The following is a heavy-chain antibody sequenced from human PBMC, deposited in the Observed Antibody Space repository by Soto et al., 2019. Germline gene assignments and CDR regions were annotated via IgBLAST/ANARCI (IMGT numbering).Heavy chain of an antibody. V-gene: IGHV1-69*13. CDR2: IIPIFGTA. J-gene: IGHJ6*02. Sequence: GASVKVSCKASGGTFSSYAISWVRQAPGQGLEWMGGIIPIFGTANYAQKFQGRVTITADESTSTAYMELSSLRSEDTAVYYCARDRIGIQLWPNYYYYYGMDVWGQGTTVTVSS. CDR3: ARDRIGIQLWPNYYYYYGMDV. D-gene: IGHD5-18*01. CDR1: GGTFSSYA.